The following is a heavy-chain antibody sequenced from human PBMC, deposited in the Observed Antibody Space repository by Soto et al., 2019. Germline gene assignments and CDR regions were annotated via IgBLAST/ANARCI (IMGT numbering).Heavy chain of an antibody. J-gene: IGHJ4*02. V-gene: IGHV4-59*01. D-gene: IGHD1-26*01. Sequence: SDTLYLTCTVSAESLSGYYWSWIRQDPGKGLQWIGYTHYSGSTNYNPSLKSRVTISVDTSKNQFSLNLNSVTAADTAVYYCAREAGLYSGSYYDYFDYWGQGTLVTVSS. CDR3: AREAGLYSGSYYDYFDY. CDR2: THYSGST. CDR1: AESLSGYY.